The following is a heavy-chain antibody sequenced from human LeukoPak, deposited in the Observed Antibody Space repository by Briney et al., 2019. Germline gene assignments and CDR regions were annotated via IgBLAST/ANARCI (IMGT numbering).Heavy chain of an antibody. D-gene: IGHD3-9*01. CDR2: MNPNSGNT. J-gene: IGHJ4*02. CDR3: ARSKGGNYDILAGYSDY. V-gene: IGHV1-8*02. CDR1: GSTFSSYA. Sequence: ASVKVSCKASGSTFSSYAISWVRQAPGQGLEWMGWMNPNSGNTGYAQKFQGRVTMTRNTSISTAYMELSSLRSEDTAVYYCARSKGGNYDILAGYSDYWGQGTLVTVSS.